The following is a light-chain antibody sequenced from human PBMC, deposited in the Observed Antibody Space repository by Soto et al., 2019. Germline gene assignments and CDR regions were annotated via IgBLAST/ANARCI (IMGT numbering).Light chain of an antibody. CDR3: SSYTSSSTL. J-gene: IGLJ1*01. Sequence: LTQPASVSGSPGQSMTISCTGTSSDVGSYNYVSWYQQHPGKAPKLMIYEVSDRPSGISSRFSGSKSGNTASLTISGLQTEDEADYYCSSYTSSSTLFGTGTKVTVL. CDR1: SSDVGSYNY. V-gene: IGLV2-14*01. CDR2: EVS.